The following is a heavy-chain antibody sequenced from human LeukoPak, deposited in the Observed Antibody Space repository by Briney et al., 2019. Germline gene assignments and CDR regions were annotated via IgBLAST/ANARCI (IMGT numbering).Heavy chain of an antibody. Sequence: GGSLRLSCAASGFTFSSYAMHWVRQAPGKGLEWVAVMSYDGSNKYYADSVKGRFTISRDNSKNTLYLQMNSLRAEDTAVYYCARDRVFLEWLLPFDYWGQGTLVTVSS. CDR3: ARDRVFLEWLLPFDY. J-gene: IGHJ4*02. CDR1: GFTFSSYA. V-gene: IGHV3-30-3*01. CDR2: MSYDGSNK. D-gene: IGHD3-3*01.